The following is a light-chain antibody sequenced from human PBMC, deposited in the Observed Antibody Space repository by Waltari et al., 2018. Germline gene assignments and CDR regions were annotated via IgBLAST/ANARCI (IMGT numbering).Light chain of an antibody. V-gene: IGLV1-47*01. J-gene: IGLJ2*01. Sequence: QSVLTQPPSASGTPGQRVTISCSGSSSQIGSNFVYWYQQLPVTTPNLLISKNNPRPSGVPDRFSGSKSGTSASLAISGLRSEDEADYYCAAWDDSLSGPVFGGGTKLTVL. CDR3: AAWDDSLSGPV. CDR1: SSQIGSNF. CDR2: KNN.